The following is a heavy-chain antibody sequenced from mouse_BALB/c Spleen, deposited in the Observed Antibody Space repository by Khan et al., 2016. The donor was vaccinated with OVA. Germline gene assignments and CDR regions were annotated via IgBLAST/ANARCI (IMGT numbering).Heavy chain of an antibody. CDR3: ARAYGYYAMDY. V-gene: IGHV2-6-4*01. CDR1: GFSLSRYN. Sequence: QVQLKESGPGLVAPSQSLSITCTVSGFSLSRYNIHWVRQPPGKGLEWLGMIWGGGGTDYNSTLKIRLSISKDNSKSQVFLKMNSLQTDDTAMYYCARAYGYYAMDYWGQGTSGTVSS. J-gene: IGHJ4*01. D-gene: IGHD1-1*01. CDR2: IWGGGGT.